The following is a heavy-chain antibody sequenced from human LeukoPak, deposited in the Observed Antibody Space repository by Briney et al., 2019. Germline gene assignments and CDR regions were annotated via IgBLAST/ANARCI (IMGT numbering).Heavy chain of an antibody. CDR3: ARALDSSGVDAFDI. Sequence: GASVKVSCKESGYTFTTYYMHWVRQAPGQGLEWMGIVNPITGSTSYEHKFQGRDTLTRDTSTSTIYMELRRLRSEETAVYYCARALDSSGVDAFDIWGQGTMVTVSS. V-gene: IGHV1-46*01. D-gene: IGHD3-22*01. J-gene: IGHJ3*02. CDR2: VNPITGST. CDR1: GYTFTTYY.